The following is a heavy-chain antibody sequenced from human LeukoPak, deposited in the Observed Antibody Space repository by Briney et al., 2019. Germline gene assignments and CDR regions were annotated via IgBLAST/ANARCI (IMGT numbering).Heavy chain of an antibody. J-gene: IGHJ6*04. Sequence: SETLSLTCAVSGYSISSGYYWGWIRQPPGKGLEWIGSIYHSGSTYYNPSLKSRVTISVDTSKNQFSLKLSSVTAADTAVYYCAREVGCSGGSCYPYYYYYYGMDVCGKGTTVTVSS. D-gene: IGHD2-15*01. CDR3: AREVGCSGGSCYPYYYYYYGMDV. CDR2: IYHSGST. CDR1: GYSISSGYY. V-gene: IGHV4-38-2*02.